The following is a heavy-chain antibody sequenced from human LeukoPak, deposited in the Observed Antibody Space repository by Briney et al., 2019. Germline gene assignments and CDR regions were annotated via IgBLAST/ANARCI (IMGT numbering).Heavy chain of an antibody. J-gene: IGHJ4*02. D-gene: IGHD2-2*01. CDR2: IKQDGSEK. Sequence: GGSPRLSCAASGFTFSSYWMSWVRQAPGKGLEWVANIKQDGSEKYYVDSVKGRFTISRDNAKNSLYLQMNSLRAEDTAVYYCARDQRYCSSSSCPWEPFDYWGQGTLVTVSS. CDR3: ARDQRYCSSSSCPWEPFDY. V-gene: IGHV3-7*05. CDR1: GFTFSSYW.